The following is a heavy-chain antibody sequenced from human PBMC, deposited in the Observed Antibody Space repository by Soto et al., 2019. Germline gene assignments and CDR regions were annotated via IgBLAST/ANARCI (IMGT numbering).Heavy chain of an antibody. V-gene: IGHV3-23*01. CDR3: AKDRGIIVKAGDAFDV. CDR2: ISDSGDRT. CDR1: GFTLSMSA. D-gene: IGHD3-16*02. J-gene: IGHJ3*01. Sequence: PGGSLRLSCASSGFTLSMSAVNWVRQAPGKGLEWVSYISDSGDRTYYADSVKGRFTNSRDRSKNTVSLQMDSLRAEDTAVYYCAKDRGIIVKAGDAFDVWGQGTKVTVSS.